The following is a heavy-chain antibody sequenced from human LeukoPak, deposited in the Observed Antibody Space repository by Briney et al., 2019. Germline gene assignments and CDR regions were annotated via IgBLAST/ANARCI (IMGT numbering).Heavy chain of an antibody. D-gene: IGHD2/OR15-2a*01. V-gene: IGHV4-59*06. J-gene: IGHJ4*02. CDR2: IYYTGST. Sequence: PSETLSLTCTVSGGSISSYYWSWIRQPPGKGLEWIGYIYYTGSTYYNPSLKSRVTISVDTSKNQFSLMLNSVTAADTAVYYCARYGNHLSPFDYWGQGTLVTVSS. CDR1: GGSISSYY. CDR3: ARYGNHLSPFDY.